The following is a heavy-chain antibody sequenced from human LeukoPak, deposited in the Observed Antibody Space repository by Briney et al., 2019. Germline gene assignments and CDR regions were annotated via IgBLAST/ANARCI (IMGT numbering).Heavy chain of an antibody. CDR3: ATAPTTVVTPLGSGDGY. CDR2: IIPIFGTA. V-gene: IGHV1-69*01. Sequence: ASVKVSCKASGGTFSSYAISWVRQAPGQGLEWMGGIIPIFGTANYAQKFQGRVTITADESTSTAYMELSGLRSEDTAVYYCATAPTTVVTPLGSGDGYWGQGTLVTVSS. D-gene: IGHD4-23*01. J-gene: IGHJ4*02. CDR1: GGTFSSYA.